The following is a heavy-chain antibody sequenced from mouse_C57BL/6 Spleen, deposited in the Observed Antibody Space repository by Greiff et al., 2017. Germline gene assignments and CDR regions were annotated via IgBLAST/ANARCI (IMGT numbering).Heavy chain of an antibody. V-gene: IGHV1-54*01. D-gene: IGHD4-1*01. CDR2: INPGSGGT. Sequence: QVQLQQSGAELVRPGTSVKVSCKASGYAFTNYLIEWVKQRPGQGLEWIGVINPGSGGTNYNEKFKGKATLTADKSSSTAYMQLSSLPSEDSAVYFCGRGNNWSCDYWGQGTTLTVSS. CDR1: GYAFTNYL. CDR3: GRGNNWSCDY. J-gene: IGHJ2*01.